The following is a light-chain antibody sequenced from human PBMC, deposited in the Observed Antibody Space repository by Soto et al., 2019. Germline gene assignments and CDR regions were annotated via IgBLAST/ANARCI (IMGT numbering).Light chain of an antibody. J-gene: IGKJ2*01. CDR2: SAS. V-gene: IGKV1-39*01. CDR1: QSMSDS. Sequence: DIQLTQSPSSLSASVGDRVTITCRASQSMSDSLNWYRQKSGKAPKLLIYSASTLEIGVPSRFSGSGSGTDFTLTISSLQPEDFGTYFCQQSYSNSYTFGQGTTLEIK. CDR3: QQSYSNSYT.